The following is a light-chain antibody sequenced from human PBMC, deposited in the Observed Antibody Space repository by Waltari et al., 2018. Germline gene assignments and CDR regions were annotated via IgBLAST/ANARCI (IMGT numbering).Light chain of an antibody. CDR1: NIESKR. Sequence: SYVLTQPPSVSVAPGETARITCGGNNIESKRVHWYRQRPGQAPVVVISYDNDRATGIPGRFSGSNSGNTATLTISRVEAGDEADYYCQVWDANTDPGVFGTGTEVTVL. V-gene: IGLV3-21*01. J-gene: IGLJ1*01. CDR3: QVWDANTDPGV. CDR2: YDN.